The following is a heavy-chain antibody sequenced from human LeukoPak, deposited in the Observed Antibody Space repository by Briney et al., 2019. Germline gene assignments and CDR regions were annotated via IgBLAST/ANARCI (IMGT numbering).Heavy chain of an antibody. Sequence: GGSLRLSCAASGFTFSSYSMNWVRQAPGKGLEWVSSISSSSSYIYYADSVKGRFTIPRDNAKNSLYLQMNSLRAEDTAVYYCARVYSTIFGVVRNWFDPWGQGTLVTVSS. V-gene: IGHV3-21*01. CDR3: ARVYSTIFGVVRNWFDP. CDR2: ISSSSSYI. J-gene: IGHJ5*02. D-gene: IGHD3-3*01. CDR1: GFTFSSYS.